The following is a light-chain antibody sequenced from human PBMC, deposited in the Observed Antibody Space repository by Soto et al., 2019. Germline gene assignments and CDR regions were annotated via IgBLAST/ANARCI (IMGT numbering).Light chain of an antibody. CDR1: SSDVGGYNY. CDR3: SSYTSSSILYV. Sequence: ALTQPACVSGSPGQSITIPCTGTSSDVGGYNYVSWYQQHPGKAPKLMIYEVSNRPSGVSNRFSGSKSGNTASLTISGLQAEDEADYYCSSYTSSSILYVFGTGTKVTVL. CDR2: EVS. V-gene: IGLV2-14*01. J-gene: IGLJ1*01.